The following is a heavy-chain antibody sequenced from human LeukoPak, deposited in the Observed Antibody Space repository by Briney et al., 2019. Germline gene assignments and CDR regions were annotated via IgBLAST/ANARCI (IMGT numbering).Heavy chain of an antibody. CDR2: IYDSGST. CDR1: GYSISSGYY. D-gene: IGHD3-10*01. J-gene: IGHJ4*02. V-gene: IGHV4-38-2*01. CDR3: ARTPSMVRGVIGAFLRY. Sequence: PSETLSLTCAVSGYSISSGYYWGWIRQPPGKGLGWIGSIYDSGSTYYNPSLKSRVTISVDTSTNQFSLKLSSITAADTAVYYCARTPSMVRGVIGAFLRYWGQGTLVTVSS.